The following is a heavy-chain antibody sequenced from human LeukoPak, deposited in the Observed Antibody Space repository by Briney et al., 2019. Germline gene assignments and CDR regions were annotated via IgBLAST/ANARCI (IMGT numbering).Heavy chain of an antibody. D-gene: IGHD6-19*01. CDR3: ARGLSKQWLVRSNDY. CDR2: INTNTGNP. V-gene: IGHV7-4-1*02. J-gene: IGHJ4*02. Sequence: ASVKVSCKASGYTFTGYYMHWVRQAPGQGLEWMGWINTNTGNPTYAQGFTGRFVFSLDTSVSTAYLQISSLKAEDTAVYYCARGLSKQWLVRSNDYWGQGTLVTVSS. CDR1: GYTFTGYY.